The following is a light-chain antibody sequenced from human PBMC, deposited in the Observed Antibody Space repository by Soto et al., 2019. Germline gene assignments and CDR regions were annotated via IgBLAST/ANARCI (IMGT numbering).Light chain of an antibody. Sequence: QSALTQPASVSGSPGQSITISCTGTSSDVGGYSYVSWYQQHPGKTPTLMIYEVSNRPSGVSHRFSGSKSGNTGSLTIAGLQTEDEADYYCSSFSSITREVFGGGTKLTVL. CDR1: SSDVGGYSY. V-gene: IGLV2-14*01. J-gene: IGLJ2*01. CDR3: SSFSSITREV. CDR2: EVS.